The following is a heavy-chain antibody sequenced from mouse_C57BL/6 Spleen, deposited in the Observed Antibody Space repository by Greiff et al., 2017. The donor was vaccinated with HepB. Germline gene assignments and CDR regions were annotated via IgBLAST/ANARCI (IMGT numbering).Heavy chain of an antibody. CDR1: GYTFTSYW. CDR3: ASLYDGSFDY. J-gene: IGHJ2*01. CDR2: IYPSDSET. D-gene: IGHD2-3*01. V-gene: IGHV1-61*01. Sequence: QVQLQQPGAELVRPGSSVKLSCKASGYTFTSYWMDWVKQRPGQGLEWIGNIYPSDSETHYNQKFKEKATLTEDKSSSTAYMQLSSLTSEDSAVYYCASLYDGSFDYWGQGTTLTVSS.